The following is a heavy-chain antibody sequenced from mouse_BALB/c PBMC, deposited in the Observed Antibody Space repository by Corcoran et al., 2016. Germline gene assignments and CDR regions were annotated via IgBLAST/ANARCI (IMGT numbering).Heavy chain of an antibody. V-gene: IGHV1S34*01. D-gene: IGHD2-4*01. CDR2: ISCYNGAT. Sequence: LVKTGASVKISCKASGYSFTGYYTHWVKQSHGKSLEWIGYISCYNGATSYNQKFKGKATFTVDTSSSTAYMQFNSLTSEDSAVYYCARSEGMITTYYWGQGTTLTVSS. CDR3: ARSEGMITTYY. CDR1: GYSFTGYY. J-gene: IGHJ2*01.